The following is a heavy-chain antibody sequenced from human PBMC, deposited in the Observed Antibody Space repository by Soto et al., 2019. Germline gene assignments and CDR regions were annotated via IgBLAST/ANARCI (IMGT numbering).Heavy chain of an antibody. CDR2: IYSGGST. Sequence: GGSLRLSCAASGFTVSSNYMSWVRQAPGKGLEWVSVIYSGGSTYYADSVKGRLTISRDNSKNTLYLQMNSLRAEDTAVYYCASLQAGSNYYYYGMDVWGQGTTVTVSS. CDR1: GFTVSSNY. V-gene: IGHV3-53*01. CDR3: ASLQAGSNYYYYGMDV. D-gene: IGHD3-10*01. J-gene: IGHJ6*02.